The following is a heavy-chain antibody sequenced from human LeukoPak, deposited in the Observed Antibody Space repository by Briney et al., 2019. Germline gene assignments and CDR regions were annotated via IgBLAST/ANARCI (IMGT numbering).Heavy chain of an antibody. D-gene: IGHD3-22*01. CDR1: GGSISSYY. Sequence: SETLSLTCTVSGGSISSYYWSWIRQPAGKGLEWIGRIYTSGSTNYNPSLKSRVTMSVDTSMNQFSLKLSSVTAADTAVYYCARAYYYDSSGYSDAFDIWGQGTMVTVSS. J-gene: IGHJ3*02. CDR2: IYTSGST. V-gene: IGHV4-4*07. CDR3: ARAYYYDSSGYSDAFDI.